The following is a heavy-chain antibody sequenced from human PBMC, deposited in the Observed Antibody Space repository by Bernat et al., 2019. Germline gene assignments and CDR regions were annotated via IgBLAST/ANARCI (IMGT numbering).Heavy chain of an antibody. J-gene: IGHJ3*02. CDR1: GFTFSSYD. Sequence: EVQLVESGGGLVQPGGSLRLSCAASGFTFSSYDLHWVRQTTGKGLEWVSGIATSGDTYYPDFVKGRFTISGEDAKNSLYLQRNSLTAGDTAVYYCTRQGRVGFWGGHDAFDIWGQGTIVSVSS. CDR3: TRQGRVGFWGGHDAFDI. V-gene: IGHV3-13*01. D-gene: IGHD7-27*01. CDR2: IATSGDT.